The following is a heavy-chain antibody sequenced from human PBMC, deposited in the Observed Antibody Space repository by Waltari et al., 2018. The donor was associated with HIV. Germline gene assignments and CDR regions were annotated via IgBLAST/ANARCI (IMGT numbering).Heavy chain of an antibody. Sequence: QRQLQESGPGLVKPPETRSVTGTVSGGSISSSSSYGGGIRQPPGKGLEWIGSIYYSGSTYYNPSLKSRVTISVDTSKNQFSLKLSSVTAADTAVYYCARLTRGRRSDYWGQGTLVTVSS. CDR1: GGSISSSSSY. CDR2: IYYSGST. D-gene: IGHD3-10*01. CDR3: ARLTRGRRSDY. J-gene: IGHJ4*02. V-gene: IGHV4-39*01.